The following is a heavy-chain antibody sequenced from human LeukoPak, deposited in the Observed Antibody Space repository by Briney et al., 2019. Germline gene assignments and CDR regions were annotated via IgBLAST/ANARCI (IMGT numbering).Heavy chain of an antibody. Sequence: GRSLRLSCAASGFTFSSYGMHWVRQAPGKGLEWVAVISYDGSNKYYGDSVKGRFTISRDNSKNTLYLQMNTLRAEDTAVYYCAKPLYSGSYFLSGMDYWGQGTLVTVSS. CDR1: GFTFSSYG. V-gene: IGHV3-30*18. CDR3: AKPLYSGSYFLSGMDY. J-gene: IGHJ4*02. CDR2: ISYDGSNK. D-gene: IGHD1-26*01.